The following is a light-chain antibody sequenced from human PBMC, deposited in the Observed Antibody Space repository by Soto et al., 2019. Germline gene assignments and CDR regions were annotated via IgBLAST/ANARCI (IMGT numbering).Light chain of an antibody. CDR3: QQLYTLPFT. V-gene: IGKV1-9*01. J-gene: IGKJ5*01. Sequence: DIQLTQSPSLLSASIGDRVTITCRASHDISTFLAWYQQKPGKAPKLLIYEASTLQSGVPSRFSGSGSGTEFTLTISRLLPEDFAAYHCQQLYTLPFTFGQGIRL. CDR1: HDISTF. CDR2: EAS.